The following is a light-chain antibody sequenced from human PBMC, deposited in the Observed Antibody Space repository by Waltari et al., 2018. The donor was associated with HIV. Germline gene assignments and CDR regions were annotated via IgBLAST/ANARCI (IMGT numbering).Light chain of an antibody. CDR2: RNK. Sequence: QSVLTQPPSASGTPGQRVTISCSGSSSNIGSNYGYWYQQLPGTAPKLLICRNKQRPAGVPDRFSGSKSGTSASLAISGLRSEDEADYYCAAWDDSLSGYVFGTGTKVTVL. CDR1: SSNIGSNY. CDR3: AAWDDSLSGYV. J-gene: IGLJ1*01. V-gene: IGLV1-47*01.